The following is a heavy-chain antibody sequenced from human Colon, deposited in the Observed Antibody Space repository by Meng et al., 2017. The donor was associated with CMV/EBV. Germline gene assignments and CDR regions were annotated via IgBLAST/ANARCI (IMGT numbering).Heavy chain of an antibody. V-gene: IGHV4-59*01. D-gene: IGHD2-2*01. Sequence: QVQLQESGPGLLKPPETLSLTCTVSDDSISSYYWTWIRQPPGKGLEWIGYIHDSEGTKYKPSLKSRVTISLDMSKSQFSLKLSSVTAADTAVYYCARGGYESGKYLVLDYWGQGALVTVSS. CDR1: DDSISSYY. J-gene: IGHJ4*02. CDR2: IHDSEGT. CDR3: ARGGYESGKYLVLDY.